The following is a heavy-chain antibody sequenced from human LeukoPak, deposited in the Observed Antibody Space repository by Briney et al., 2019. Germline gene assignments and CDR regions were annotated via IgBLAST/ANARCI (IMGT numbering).Heavy chain of an antibody. Sequence: GGSLRLSCEASGFSFSTSCVHWVRQAPGKGLEWMAVISKDGRKDHYADSVKGRFTISRDNSKSTLFLQMNSLRPEDTAIYYCARDLLNYGTAYYDVGIFDSWGQGTRVTVSS. CDR2: ISKDGRKD. CDR3: ARDLLNYGTAYYDVGIFDS. V-gene: IGHV3-30*04. D-gene: IGHD3-16*01. J-gene: IGHJ4*02. CDR1: GFSFSTSC.